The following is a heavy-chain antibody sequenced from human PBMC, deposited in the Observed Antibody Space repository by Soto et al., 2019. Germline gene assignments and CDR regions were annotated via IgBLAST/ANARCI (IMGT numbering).Heavy chain of an antibody. Sequence: QVQLQESGPGLVKPSGTLSLTCAVSGGSISSSNWWSWVRQPPGKGLEWIGEIYHSGSTNYNPSLKSRVTISVDKSKNQFSLKLSSVTAADTAVYYCARWPDGVTMVRGVINDAFDIWGQGTMVTVSS. D-gene: IGHD3-10*01. CDR1: GGSISSSNW. V-gene: IGHV4-4*02. CDR2: IYHSGST. CDR3: ARWPDGVTMVRGVINDAFDI. J-gene: IGHJ3*02.